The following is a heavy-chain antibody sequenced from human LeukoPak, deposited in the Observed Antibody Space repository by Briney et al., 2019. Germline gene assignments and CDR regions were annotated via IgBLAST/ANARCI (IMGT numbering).Heavy chain of an antibody. Sequence: GRSLRLSCAASGFTFSSYGMHWVRQAPGKGLEWVGVIWYDGSNKYYADSVKGRFTVSRDNSKNTLYLQMNSLRAEDTAVYYCARDKIVVVAATDGMDVWGQGTTVTVSS. V-gene: IGHV3-33*08. CDR3: ARDKIVVVAATDGMDV. CDR2: IWYDGSNK. J-gene: IGHJ6*02. D-gene: IGHD2-15*01. CDR1: GFTFSSYG.